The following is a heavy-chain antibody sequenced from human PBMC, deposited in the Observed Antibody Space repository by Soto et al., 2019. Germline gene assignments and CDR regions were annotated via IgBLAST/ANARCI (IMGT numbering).Heavy chain of an antibody. CDR1: GFTFIKYA. V-gene: IGHV1-3*01. Sequence: QVQLVQSGAEVKKPGASVNVSCKASGFTFIKYAMHWVRQAPGQRPEWMGGINAGNGNTRYSQRWQGRVTITRDTSTSTVYMDLSSLRSEDTAVYYCARDYADIAVAGIPLLAHWGQGTLVTVSS. J-gene: IGHJ4*01. CDR2: INAGNGNT. D-gene: IGHD6-19*01. CDR3: ARDYADIAVAGIPLLAH.